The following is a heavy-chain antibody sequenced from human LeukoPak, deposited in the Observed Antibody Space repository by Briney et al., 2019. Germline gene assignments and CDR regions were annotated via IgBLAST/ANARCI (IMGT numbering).Heavy chain of an antibody. D-gene: IGHD3-10*01. J-gene: IGHJ4*02. Sequence: SSETLSLTCTVSGGSGDSINTYYWNWIRQPPGKGLEWIGEINHSGSTNYNPSLKSRVTISVDTSKNQFSLKLSSVTAADTAVYYCARGWPYYYGSGSYYVYWGQGTLVTVSS. V-gene: IGHV4-34*01. CDR1: GGSGDSINTYY. CDR2: INHSGST. CDR3: ARGWPYYYGSGSYYVY.